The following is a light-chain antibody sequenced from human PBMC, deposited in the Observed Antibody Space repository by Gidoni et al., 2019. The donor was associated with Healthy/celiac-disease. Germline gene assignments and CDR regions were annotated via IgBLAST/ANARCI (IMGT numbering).Light chain of an antibody. Sequence: DIQMTQSPSTLSASVGDRVTITCRASQSISSWLAWYQQKPGKAPKLLIYDASSLESGVPSRFSGSGSGTEFTLTISSLQPDDFATYYCQHPGTFGQGTKVEIK. J-gene: IGKJ1*01. CDR1: QSISSW. V-gene: IGKV1-5*01. CDR2: DAS. CDR3: QHPGT.